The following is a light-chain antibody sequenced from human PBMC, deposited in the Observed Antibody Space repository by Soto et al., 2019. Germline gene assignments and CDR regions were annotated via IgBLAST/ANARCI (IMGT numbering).Light chain of an antibody. Sequence: DIQMTQSPSTLSASVGDRVTITCRASESIRTWLAWYQHKPGKAPKFLIYDASTLESGVPSRFSGSGSGTELTLTISSLQPDDFATYYCQHYNNYPRTFGQGTKVEIK. V-gene: IGKV1-5*01. J-gene: IGKJ1*01. CDR3: QHYNNYPRT. CDR2: DAS. CDR1: ESIRTW.